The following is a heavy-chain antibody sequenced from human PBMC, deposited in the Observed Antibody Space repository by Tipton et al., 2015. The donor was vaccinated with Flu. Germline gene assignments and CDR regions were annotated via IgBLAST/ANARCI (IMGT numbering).Heavy chain of an antibody. CDR3: ARRLSVGATSGFDY. Sequence: LRLSCAVSGYSISSGYYWGWIRQPPGKGLEWIGSIYHSGSTYYNPSPKSRVTISVDTSKNQFPLKLSSVTAADTAVYYCARRLSVGATSGFDYWGQGTLVTVSS. J-gene: IGHJ4*02. V-gene: IGHV4-38-2*01. D-gene: IGHD1-26*01. CDR1: GYSISSGYY. CDR2: IYHSGST.